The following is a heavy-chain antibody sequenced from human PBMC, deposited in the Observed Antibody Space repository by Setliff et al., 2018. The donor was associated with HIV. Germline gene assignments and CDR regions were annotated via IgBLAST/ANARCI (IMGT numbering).Heavy chain of an antibody. CDR2: FYYRGST. CDR3: ARGKIGFYSDDSGSSFFDY. V-gene: IGHV4-39*07. CDR1: GGSISNSNYY. J-gene: IGHJ4*02. D-gene: IGHD6-19*01. Sequence: PSETLSLTCTVSGGSISNSNYYWGWVRQPHGKGLEWIGSFYYRGSTYYSPSLRSRVTMSGDTSKNQFSLNLKSMNAADTALYYCARGKIGFYSDDSGSSFFDYWGQGSLVTVSS.